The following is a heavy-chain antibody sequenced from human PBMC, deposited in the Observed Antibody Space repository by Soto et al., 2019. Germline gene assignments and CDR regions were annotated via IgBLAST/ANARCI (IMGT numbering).Heavy chain of an antibody. V-gene: IGHV3-30*18. Sequence: PGGSLRLSCAASGFTFSSYGMHWVRQAPGKGLEWVAVISYDGSNKYYADAVKGRFTISRDNSKNTLYLQMNSLRAEDTAVYYCAKEYDSSGPCDYWGQGTLVTVSS. J-gene: IGHJ4*02. D-gene: IGHD3-22*01. CDR2: ISYDGSNK. CDR1: GFTFSSYG. CDR3: AKEYDSSGPCDY.